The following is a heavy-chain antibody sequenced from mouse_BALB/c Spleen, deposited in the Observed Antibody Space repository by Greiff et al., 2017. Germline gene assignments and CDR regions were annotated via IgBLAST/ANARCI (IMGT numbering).Heavy chain of an antibody. V-gene: IGHV5-17*02. CDR3: ARSYYDYGAWFAY. Sequence: DVKLVESGGGLVQPGGSRKLSCAASGFTFSSFGMHWVRQAPEKGLEWVAYISSGSSTIYYADTVKGRFTISRDNPKNTLFLQMTSLRSEDTAMYYCARSYYDYGAWFAYWGQGTLVTVSA. CDR1: GFTFSSFG. D-gene: IGHD2-4*01. CDR2: ISSGSSTI. J-gene: IGHJ3*01.